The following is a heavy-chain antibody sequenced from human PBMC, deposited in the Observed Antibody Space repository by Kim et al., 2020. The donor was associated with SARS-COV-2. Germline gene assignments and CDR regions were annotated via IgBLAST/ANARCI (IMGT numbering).Heavy chain of an antibody. CDR2: ISSNSNSI. CDR3: GKCSGVIWLDYYFDY. D-gene: IGHD2-15*01. CDR1: GFTFSNHS. J-gene: IGHJ4*02. Sequence: GGSLILSCAASGFTFSNHSMSWVRQAPGKGLEWVSVISSNSNSIYQVDSVKGRFTISRDNAKNTLFLQMKSLRVEDTAVYYCGKCSGVIWLDYYFDYWGQGTLVTVSS. V-gene: IGHV3-48*01.